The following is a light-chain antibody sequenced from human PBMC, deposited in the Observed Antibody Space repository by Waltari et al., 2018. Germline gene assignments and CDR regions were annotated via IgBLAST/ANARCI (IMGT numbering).Light chain of an antibody. CDR1: EDLRND. V-gene: IGKV1-6*01. J-gene: IGKJ4*01. Sequence: AIQMTQSPSSLSASVGDSVTITCRASEDLRNDLGWYQQKPGKAPRLLIFAASTLQSGVPSRFSGSGSGTDFTLTISSLQPEDFATYFCLQDYIFPLTFGGGTTVEI. CDR3: LQDYIFPLT. CDR2: AAS.